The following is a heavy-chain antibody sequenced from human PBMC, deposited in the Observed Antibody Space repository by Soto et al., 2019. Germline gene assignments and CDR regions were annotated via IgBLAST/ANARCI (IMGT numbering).Heavy chain of an antibody. CDR1: GFVFSDYG. Sequence: QVQLVESGGGVVQPGRSLRLSCAASGFVFSDYGMHWVRQAPGKGLEWVAVTTYDGSYKNYPDSVKGRFTISRDNSKNTLFLQMNSLRAENTAVYYCAKVVPGRPPRPYEMWGQGTMVAVSS. V-gene: IGHV3-30*18. J-gene: IGHJ3*02. CDR3: AKVVPGRPPRPYEM. D-gene: IGHD1-26*01. CDR2: TTYDGSYK.